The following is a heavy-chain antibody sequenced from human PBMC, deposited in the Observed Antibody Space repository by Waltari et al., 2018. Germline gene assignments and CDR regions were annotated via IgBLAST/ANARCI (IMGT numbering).Heavy chain of an antibody. J-gene: IGHJ4*02. CDR3: ASVGYCSGGSCSHFDY. Sequence: QVQLVQSGAEVKKPGSSVKVSCKASGGTFSRYAIRWVRQAPGQGLEWMGGIIPIFGTANYAQKFQGRVTITADESTSTAYMELSSLRSEDTAVYYCASVGYCSGGSCSHFDYWGQGTLVTVSS. V-gene: IGHV1-69*01. CDR2: IIPIFGTA. CDR1: GGTFSRYA. D-gene: IGHD2-15*01.